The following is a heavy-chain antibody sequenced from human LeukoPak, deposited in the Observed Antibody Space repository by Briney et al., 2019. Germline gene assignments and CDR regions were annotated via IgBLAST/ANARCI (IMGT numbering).Heavy chain of an antibody. CDR3: AKDLLVDTAMAAFDY. D-gene: IGHD5-18*01. J-gene: IGHJ4*02. V-gene: IGHV3-33*06. CDR1: GFTFSSYG. Sequence: GGSLRLSCAASGFTFSSYGMHWVRQAPGKGLEWVAVIWYDGSNKYYADSVKGRSTISRDNSKNTLYLQMNSLRAEDTAVYYCAKDLLVDTAMAAFDYWGQGTLVTVSS. CDR2: IWYDGSNK.